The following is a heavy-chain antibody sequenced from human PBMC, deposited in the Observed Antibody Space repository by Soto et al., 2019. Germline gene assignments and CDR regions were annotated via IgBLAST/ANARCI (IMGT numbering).Heavy chain of an antibody. V-gene: IGHV4-31*03. CDR1: GGSISSGGYY. CDR3: ARVQGSFDYYYYYGMDV. J-gene: IGHJ6*02. CDR2: IYYSGST. Sequence: SETLSLTCTVSGGSISSGGYYWSWIRQHPGKGLEWIGYIYYSGSTYYNPSLKSRVTISVDTSKNQFPLKLSSVTAADTAMYYCARVQGSFDYYYYYGMDVWGQGTTVTVSS. D-gene: IGHD4-4*01.